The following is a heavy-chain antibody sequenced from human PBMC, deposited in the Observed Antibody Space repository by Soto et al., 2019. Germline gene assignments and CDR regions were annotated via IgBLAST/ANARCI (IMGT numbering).Heavy chain of an antibody. V-gene: IGHV3-30*18. CDR1: GFTFSSYG. Sequence: QVQLVESGGGVVQPGRSLRLSCAASGFTFSSYGMHWVRQAPGKGLEWVEVISYDGSNKYYADSVKGRFTISRDNSKNTLYLQMNSLRAEDTAVYYCAKPNSGYEGSYYFDYWGQETLVTVSS. CDR3: AKPNSGYEGSYYFDY. CDR2: ISYDGSNK. J-gene: IGHJ4*02. D-gene: IGHD5-12*01.